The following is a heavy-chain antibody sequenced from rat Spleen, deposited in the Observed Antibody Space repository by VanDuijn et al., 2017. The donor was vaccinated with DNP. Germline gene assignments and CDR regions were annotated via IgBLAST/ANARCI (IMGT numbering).Heavy chain of an antibody. D-gene: IGHD5-1*01. CDR3: ARLNWQSYFDY. J-gene: IGHJ2*01. CDR2: INSAGSI. V-gene: IGHV3-3*01. CDR1: GYSITSCCR. Sequence: VQLQESGPGLVEPSQSLSLTCSVTGYSITSCCRWTWIRKFPGHKLEWMGYINSAGSIEYNPSLKGRISITRDTSKNQFFLQLNSVTTEDTATYFCARLNWQSYFDYWGQGVMVTVSS.